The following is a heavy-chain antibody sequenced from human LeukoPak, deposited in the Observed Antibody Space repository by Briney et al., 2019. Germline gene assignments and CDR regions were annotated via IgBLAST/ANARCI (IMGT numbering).Heavy chain of an antibody. CDR2: IYYSGST. CDR1: GGSISSYY. CDR3: AREITIFGALSIRFFDY. Sequence: SETLSLTCTVSGGSISSYYWSWIRQPAGKGLEWIGYIYYSGSTNYSPSLKSRVTISVDTSKNQFSLKLTSVTAADTAVYYCAREITIFGALSIRFFDYWGQGILVTVSS. D-gene: IGHD3-3*01. V-gene: IGHV4-59*01. J-gene: IGHJ4*02.